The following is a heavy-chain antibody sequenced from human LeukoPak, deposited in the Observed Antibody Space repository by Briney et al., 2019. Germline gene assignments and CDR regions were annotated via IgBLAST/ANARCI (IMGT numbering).Heavy chain of an antibody. V-gene: IGHV3-74*01. CDR1: GCTFSSYW. Sequence: PSGSLTLSCAASGCTFSSYWIRWVRQPPGKGLVWVSRINSDGSSTTYADSMKGRFTISRDNAKNTLYLQMNSLRAEDTAVYYCAKVGAPTWGYNWLDPWGQGTLVTVSS. CDR2: INSDGSST. CDR3: AKVGAPTWGYNWLDP. D-gene: IGHD1-26*01. J-gene: IGHJ5*02.